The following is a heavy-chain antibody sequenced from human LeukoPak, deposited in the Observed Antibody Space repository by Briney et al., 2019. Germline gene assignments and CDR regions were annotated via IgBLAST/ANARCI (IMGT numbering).Heavy chain of an antibody. CDR1: GGSISSYY. CDR2: IYTSGST. V-gene: IGHV4-4*07. D-gene: IGHD3-22*01. Sequence: SETLSLTCTVSGGSISSYYWSWIRQPAGKGLEWIGRIYTSGSTNYHPSIKRRVTMSVDTSKNQFSLKLSSVTAADTAVDYCARAKYFDSSGYYRDWGQGTLVTVSS. J-gene: IGHJ4*02. CDR3: ARAKYFDSSGYYRD.